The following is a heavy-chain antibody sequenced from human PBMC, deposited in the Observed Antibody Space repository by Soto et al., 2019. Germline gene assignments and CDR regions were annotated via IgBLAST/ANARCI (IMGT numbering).Heavy chain of an antibody. CDR1: GFSFSSYW. CDR2: INEEGTET. J-gene: IGHJ6*02. V-gene: IGHV3-7*05. Sequence: EVQLVESGGGLVQPGGSLRVSCAASGFSFSSYWMTWVRQAQGKGPEWVADINEEGTETYYVDSVKGRFTISRDNGKNSLSLQMNNLIVGDTAVYFCAKSPMVRTFHYGLEVWGQGTTVTVSS. CDR3: AKSPMVRTFHYGLEV. D-gene: IGHD2-8*01.